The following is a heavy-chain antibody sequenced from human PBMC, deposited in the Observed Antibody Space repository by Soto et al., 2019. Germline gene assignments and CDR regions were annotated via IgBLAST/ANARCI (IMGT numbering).Heavy chain of an antibody. Sequence: GASVKVSFKASGFAFTGYYIHWVRLAPGQGLEWMGWIKSNGDDTKYARKFQDRVTMTRDTSMNTVYMELSRLRSDDTAVYYCARDQRSYGEPPFDYWGQGTLVTVSS. J-gene: IGHJ4*02. V-gene: IGHV1-2*02. D-gene: IGHD3-16*01. CDR3: ARDQRSYGEPPFDY. CDR1: GFAFTGYY. CDR2: IKSNGDDT.